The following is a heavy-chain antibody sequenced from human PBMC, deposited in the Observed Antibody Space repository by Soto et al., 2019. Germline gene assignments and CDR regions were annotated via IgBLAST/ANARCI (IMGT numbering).Heavy chain of an antibody. CDR1: GFTFSSYS. Sequence: GESLKISCAASGFTFSSYSMNWVRQAPGKGLEWVSYISSSSSTIYYADSVKGRFTISRDNAKNSLYLQMNSLRAEDTAVYYCARTYYDYIWGSYRPRDYFDYWGQGTLVTVSS. CDR3: ARTYYDYIWGSYRPRDYFDY. CDR2: ISSSSSTI. D-gene: IGHD3-16*02. J-gene: IGHJ4*02. V-gene: IGHV3-48*01.